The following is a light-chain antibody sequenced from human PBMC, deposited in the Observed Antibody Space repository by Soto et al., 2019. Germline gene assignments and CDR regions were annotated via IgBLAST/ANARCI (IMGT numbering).Light chain of an antibody. Sequence: QSALTQPASVSGSPGQAITISCTGTSSDVGGYTYVSWYQQHPGKAPKFIIYDVSNRPSGVSNRFSRSKSGNTASLTISGLQAEDEADYYCSSYTTSNTRQIVFGTGTKLTVL. J-gene: IGLJ1*01. V-gene: IGLV2-14*01. CDR3: SSYTTSNTRQIV. CDR2: DVS. CDR1: SSDVGGYTY.